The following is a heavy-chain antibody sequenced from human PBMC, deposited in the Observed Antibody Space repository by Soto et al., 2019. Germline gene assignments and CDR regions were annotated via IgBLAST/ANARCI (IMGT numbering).Heavy chain of an antibody. CDR3: ATMGTPVTGLYYFDY. V-gene: IGHV4-30-4*01. Sequence: QVQLQESGPGLVKPSQTLSLTCTVSGGSISSGNYYWSWIRQPPGKGLEWIGFISYSGTTHYSASLTSRVSISVDTSKKQFSLDLSSVTAADTAVYYCATMGTPVTGLYYFDYWGQGTLVTVSS. D-gene: IGHD4-17*01. J-gene: IGHJ4*02. CDR2: ISYSGTT. CDR1: GGSISSGNYY.